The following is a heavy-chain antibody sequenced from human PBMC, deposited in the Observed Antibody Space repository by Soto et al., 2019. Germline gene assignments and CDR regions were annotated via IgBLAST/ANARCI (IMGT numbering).Heavy chain of an antibody. CDR2: ASYDGSET. D-gene: IGHD3-10*01. V-gene: IGHV3-30*03. CDR3: VRDSGWPILNFDS. J-gene: IGHJ4*02. Sequence: RXLSGTGSGFDFRSYGIHWVLQAPGRGLEWVAAASYDGSETYYADSAKGRFTVSKEISKNTAFLQMNALRHEDTAVYFCVRDSGWPILNFDSWGQGTLVTVSS. CDR1: GFDFRSYG.